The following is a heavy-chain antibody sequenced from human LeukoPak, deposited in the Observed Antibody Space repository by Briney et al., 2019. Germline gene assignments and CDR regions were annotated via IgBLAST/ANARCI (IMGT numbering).Heavy chain of an antibody. D-gene: IGHD4-17*01. V-gene: IGHV1-24*01. J-gene: IGHJ3*01. CDR1: GYTLTDLS. Sequence: ASVKVSCKVSGYTLTDLSLHWVRQAPGKGLEWMGGFDPENSETIYAQRFQGRVTMTEDTSSDTAYMFLTNLRSEDTALYYCATLNYGDLRGGGFEVWGQGTMVSVSS. CDR3: ATLNYGDLRGGGFEV. CDR2: FDPENSET.